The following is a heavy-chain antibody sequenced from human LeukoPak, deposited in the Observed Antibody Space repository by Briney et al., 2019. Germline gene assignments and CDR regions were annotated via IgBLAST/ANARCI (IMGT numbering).Heavy chain of an antibody. D-gene: IGHD3-10*01. V-gene: IGHV4-39*07. Sequence: SETLSLTCTVSGGSISSSSYYWGWIRQPPGKGLEWIGSIYYSGSTYYNPSLKSRVTISVDTSKNQFSLKLSSVTAADTAVYYCARGRSITMVRTQRNWFDPWGQGTLVTVSS. CDR1: GGSISSSSYY. CDR3: ARGRSITMVRTQRNWFDP. CDR2: IYYSGST. J-gene: IGHJ5*02.